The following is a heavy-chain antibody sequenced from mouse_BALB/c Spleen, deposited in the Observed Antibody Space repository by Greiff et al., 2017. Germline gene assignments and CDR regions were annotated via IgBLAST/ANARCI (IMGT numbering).Heavy chain of an antibody. CDR2: INPSSGYT. D-gene: IGHD1-1*01. CDR3: ARPDYYGSSFDY. V-gene: IGHV1-4*01. CDR1: GYTFTSYT. Sequence: VQLQQSGAELARPGASVKMSCKASGYTFTSYTMHWVKQRPGQGLEWIGYINPSSGYTNYNQKFKDKATLTADKSSSTAYMQLSSLTSEDSAVYYCARPDYYGSSFDYWGQGTTLTVTS. J-gene: IGHJ2*01.